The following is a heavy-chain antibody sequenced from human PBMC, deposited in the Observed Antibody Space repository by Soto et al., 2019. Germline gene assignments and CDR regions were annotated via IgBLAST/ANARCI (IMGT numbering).Heavy chain of an antibody. CDR3: ARDSRVYYGSGSSVDG. J-gene: IGHJ4*02. V-gene: IGHV3-11*01. CDR1: GFTFSDYY. D-gene: IGHD3-10*01. CDR2: ISSSGNTV. Sequence: GSLRLSCAASGFTFSDYYMSWIRQAPGKGLEWVSYISSSGNTVYYADSVEGRFTISRDNAQNSLYLQMNSLRAEDTAVYYCARDSRVYYGSGSSVDGWGQGTLVTVSS.